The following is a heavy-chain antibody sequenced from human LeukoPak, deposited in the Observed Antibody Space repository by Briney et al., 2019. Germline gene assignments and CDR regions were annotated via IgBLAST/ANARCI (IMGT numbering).Heavy chain of an antibody. D-gene: IGHD6-13*01. CDR2: FNASTST. Sequence: GGTLRLSCAVSGFTFSSYGMNWVRQAPGKGLEWVSAFNASTSTYYADSVKGRFTISRDNSKNTLYLQMNRLRAEDTAVYYCAKGGSSSWDYFDYWGPGTLVTVSS. V-gene: IGHV3-23*01. CDR1: GFTFSSYG. CDR3: AKGGSSSWDYFDY. J-gene: IGHJ4*02.